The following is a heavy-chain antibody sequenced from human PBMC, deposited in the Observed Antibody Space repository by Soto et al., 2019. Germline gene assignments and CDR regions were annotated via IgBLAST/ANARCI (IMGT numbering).Heavy chain of an antibody. J-gene: IGHJ6*02. CDR1: GYTFSTSG. Sequence: QVQLVQSGAEVRKPGASVKVSCKASGYTFSTSGMSWLRQAPGQGLEWMGWISTYNGDTNDAPKFQDRVTXTXAXSXXTVYMELRSLRSDDTAVYYCARAGAAPYYYYGMDVWGQGTRVTVSS. CDR3: ARAGAAPYYYYGMDV. CDR2: ISTYNGDT. V-gene: IGHV1-18*01. D-gene: IGHD2-15*01.